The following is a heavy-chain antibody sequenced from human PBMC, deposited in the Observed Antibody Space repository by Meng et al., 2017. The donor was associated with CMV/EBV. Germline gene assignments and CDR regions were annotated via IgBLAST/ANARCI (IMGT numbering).Heavy chain of an antibody. CDR1: GFTFDDYG. V-gene: IGHV3-20*04. CDR3: ARAVGRAALTYYYGMDV. Sequence: GESLKISCAASGFTFDDYGMSWVRQAPGKGLEWVSGINWNGGSTGYADSVKGRFTISRDNSKNTLYLQMNSLRAEDTAVYYCARAVGRAALTYYYGMDVWGQGTTVTVSS. CDR2: INWNGGST. D-gene: IGHD3-10*01. J-gene: IGHJ6*02.